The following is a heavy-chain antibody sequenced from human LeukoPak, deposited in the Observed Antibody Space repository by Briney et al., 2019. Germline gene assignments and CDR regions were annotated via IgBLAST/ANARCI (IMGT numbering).Heavy chain of an antibody. CDR3: ARDGHYGDYFDY. D-gene: IGHD4-17*01. CDR1: GFTFSSYW. J-gene: IGHJ4*02. Sequence: QTGGSLRLSCAVSGFTFSSYWMHWVRQDPGKGLVWVSRINTDGSSTSYADSVKGRFTVSRDNAKNTLYLQMNSLRAEDTAVYYCARDGHYGDYFDYWGQGTLVTVSS. V-gene: IGHV3-74*01. CDR2: INTDGSST.